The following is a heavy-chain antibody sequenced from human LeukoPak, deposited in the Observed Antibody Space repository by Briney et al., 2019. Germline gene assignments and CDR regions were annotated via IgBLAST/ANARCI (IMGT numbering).Heavy chain of an antibody. CDR3: ARDRIGARQGYYYYYGMDV. D-gene: IGHD6-6*01. Sequence: GASVKVSCKASGYTFTGYYMHWVRQAPGQGLEWMGWINPNSGGTNYAQKFQGRVTMTRDTSISTAYMELSRLRSDDTAVYYCARDRIGARQGYYYYYGMDVRGQGTTVTVSS. V-gene: IGHV1-2*02. CDR2: INPNSGGT. J-gene: IGHJ6*02. CDR1: GYTFTGYY.